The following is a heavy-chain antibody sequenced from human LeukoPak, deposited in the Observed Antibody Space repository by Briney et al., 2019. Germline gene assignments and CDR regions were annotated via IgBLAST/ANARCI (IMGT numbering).Heavy chain of an antibody. CDR1: GFTFSTYA. CDR3: ARSLDPTSYYGMDV. Sequence: GGSLRLSCAASGFTFSTYAMHWVRQAPGKGLEWVAVISYDGSNKYYADSVKGRLTISRDNSKNTLYLQMSSLRAEDTAVYYCARSLDPTSYYGMDVWGQGTTVTVSS. J-gene: IGHJ6*02. D-gene: IGHD1-1*01. CDR2: ISYDGSNK. V-gene: IGHV3-30-3*01.